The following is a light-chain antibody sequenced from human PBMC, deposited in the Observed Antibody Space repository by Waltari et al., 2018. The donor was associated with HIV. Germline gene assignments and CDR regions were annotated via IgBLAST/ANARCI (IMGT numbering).Light chain of an antibody. J-gene: IGLJ2*01. Sequence: QSALTQPASVSGSLGQSVTISCTGANSDIGGYNYVSWYQQHPGKAPKLIIHEVSNRPSGVCDRFSVSKSGNTASLTISGLQAEDESDYYCSSFITTTTHVVFGGGTRLTVL. CDR2: EVS. CDR3: SSFITTTTHVV. CDR1: NSDIGGYNY. V-gene: IGLV2-14*01.